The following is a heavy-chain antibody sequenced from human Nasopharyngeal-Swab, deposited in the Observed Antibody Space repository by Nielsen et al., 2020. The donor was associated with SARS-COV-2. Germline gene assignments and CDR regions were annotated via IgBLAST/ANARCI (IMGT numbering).Heavy chain of an antibody. CDR2: MNPNSGNT. CDR1: GYTFTSYD. CDR3: ARDGRLTIFGVASPYYYYYYYMDV. J-gene: IGHJ6*03. Sequence: ASVKVSCKASGYTFTSYDINWVRQATGQGLEWMGWMNPNSGNTGYAQKFQGRVTMTRDTSMSTVYMELSSLRSEDTAVYYCARDGRLTIFGVASPYYYYYYYMDVWGKGTTVTVSS. V-gene: IGHV1-8*01. D-gene: IGHD3-3*01.